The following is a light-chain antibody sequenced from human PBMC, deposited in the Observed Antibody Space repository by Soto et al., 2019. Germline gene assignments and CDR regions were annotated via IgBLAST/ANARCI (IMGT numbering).Light chain of an antibody. J-gene: IGKJ4*01. CDR1: QSISSY. CDR2: AAS. V-gene: IGKV1-39*01. CDR3: QQSYSTPLT. Sequence: DIQMTQSPSSLSASVGDRVTITCRASQSISSYLNWYQQKPGKAPKLLIYAASSLQSGVPSSFSGSGSGTDFTITISRLQPEDFAIYYCQQSYSTPLTFGGGNKVDIK.